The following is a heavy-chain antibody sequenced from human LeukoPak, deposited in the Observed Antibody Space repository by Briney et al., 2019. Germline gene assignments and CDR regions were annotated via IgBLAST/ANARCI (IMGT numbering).Heavy chain of an antibody. J-gene: IGHJ4*02. Sequence: SQTLSLTCAISGDSVSSNSAAWNWIRQSPSRGLEWLGRTYYRSKWYNDYAVSVKSRITINPDTSKNQFSLQLNSVTPEDTAVYYCARARRDYYGSGNYYTIDYWGQGTLVTVSS. CDR3: ARARRDYYGSGNYYTIDY. V-gene: IGHV6-1*01. CDR2: TYYRSKWYN. D-gene: IGHD3-10*01. CDR1: GDSVSSNSAA.